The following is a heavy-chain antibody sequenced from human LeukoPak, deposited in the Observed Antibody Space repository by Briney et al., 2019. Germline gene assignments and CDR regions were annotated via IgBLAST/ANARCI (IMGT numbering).Heavy chain of an antibody. V-gene: IGHV5-51*01. Sequence: HGESLQISCKGSGYSFTNYWIGWVRPLPGKGLEWMGIIYPGDSDTRNSPSFQGQATISADKSISTAYLQWSSLKASDTAMYYCARRSSSQGAFDYWGQGTLVTVSS. CDR3: ARRSSSQGAFDY. J-gene: IGHJ4*02. CDR2: IYPGDSDT. CDR1: GYSFTNYW. D-gene: IGHD6-6*01.